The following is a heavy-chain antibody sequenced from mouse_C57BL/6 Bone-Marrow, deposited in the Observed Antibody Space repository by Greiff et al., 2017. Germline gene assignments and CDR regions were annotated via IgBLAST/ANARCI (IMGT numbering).Heavy chain of an antibody. CDR2: IYPTSGRT. CDR1: GYTFTSYW. J-gene: IGHJ2*01. CDR3: ARWGPLGRSLDY. D-gene: IGHD4-1*01. Sequence: QVQLQQPGAELVKPGASVKMSCKASGYTFTSYWITWVKQRPEQGLEWIGDIYPTSGRTNYTEKFQGKAILTVDTSSNTAYMQLSSLTSEDSAVFYGARWGPLGRSLDYWGQGTTLTVSS. V-gene: IGHV1-55*01.